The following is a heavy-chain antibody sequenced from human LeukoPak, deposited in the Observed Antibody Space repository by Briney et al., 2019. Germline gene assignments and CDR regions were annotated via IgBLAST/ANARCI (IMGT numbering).Heavy chain of an antibody. V-gene: IGHV4-34*01. CDR2: IKHSGST. Sequence: PSETLSLTCAVYGGSFSGYYWSWIRQPPGMGLEWIGEIKHSGSTNYNPSLKSRVTISVATSKNQFSLKLSSVTAADPAVYYCARGVFYGSGSYGDYYYYYYMDVWGKGTTVPVSS. J-gene: IGHJ6*03. D-gene: IGHD3-10*01. CDR1: GGSFSGYY. CDR3: ARGVFYGSGSYGDYYYYYYMDV.